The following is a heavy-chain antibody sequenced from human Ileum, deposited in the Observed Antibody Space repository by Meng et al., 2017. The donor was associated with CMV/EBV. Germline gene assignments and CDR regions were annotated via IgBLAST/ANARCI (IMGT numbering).Heavy chain of an antibody. V-gene: IGHV3-30*02. J-gene: IGHJ4*02. Sequence: QVDLGGAGGGVVQAGGSLRLSCAASGFTFSSYGMHWVRQAPGKGLEWVAIIRNDGSYKYYADSVKGRFTISRDNSKNTLYLQMNSLEPEDTAVYYCVRINYLDHWGQGTLVTVSS. CDR2: IRNDGSYK. CDR1: GFTFSSYG. CDR3: VRINYLDH.